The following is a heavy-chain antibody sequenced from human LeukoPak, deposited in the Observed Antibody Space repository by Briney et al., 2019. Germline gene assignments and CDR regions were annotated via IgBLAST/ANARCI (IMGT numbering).Heavy chain of an antibody. CDR2: ISSSGSTI. Sequence: GGSLRLSCAASGFTFSSYSMNWVRQAPGKGLEWLSYISSSGSTIYYADSVKGRFTISRDNARNSLYLQMNSLRAEDTAVYYCASYGDYPLRYWGQGTLVTVSS. CDR3: ASYGDYPLRY. D-gene: IGHD4-17*01. V-gene: IGHV3-48*04. J-gene: IGHJ4*02. CDR1: GFTFSSYS.